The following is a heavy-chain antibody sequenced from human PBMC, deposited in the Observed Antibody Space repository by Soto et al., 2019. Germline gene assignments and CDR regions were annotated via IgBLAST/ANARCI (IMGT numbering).Heavy chain of an antibody. V-gene: IGHV1-8*01. CDR2: MNPNSGNT. J-gene: IGHJ6*03. D-gene: IGHD3-3*01. Sequence: ASVKVSCKASGYTFTSYDINWVRQATGQGLEWMGWMNPNSGNTGYAQKFQGRVTMTRNTSISTAYMELSSLRSEDTAVYYCARSFDFWSGYKSPTYYYYYMDVWGKGTTVTASS. CDR1: GYTFTSYD. CDR3: ARSFDFWSGYKSPTYYYYYMDV.